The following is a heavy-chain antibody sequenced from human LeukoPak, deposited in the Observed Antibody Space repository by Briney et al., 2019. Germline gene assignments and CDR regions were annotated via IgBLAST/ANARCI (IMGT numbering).Heavy chain of an antibody. CDR3: TTDLVVVVAATPGWFDP. Sequence: GGSLRLSCAASGFTFSNAWMSWVRQAPGKGLEWVGRIKSKTDGGTTDYATPVKGRFTISRDDSKNTLYLQMNSLKTEDTAVYYCTTDLVVVVAATPGWFDPWGQGTLVTVSS. J-gene: IGHJ5*02. V-gene: IGHV3-15*01. D-gene: IGHD2-15*01. CDR1: GFTFSNAW. CDR2: IKSKTDGGTT.